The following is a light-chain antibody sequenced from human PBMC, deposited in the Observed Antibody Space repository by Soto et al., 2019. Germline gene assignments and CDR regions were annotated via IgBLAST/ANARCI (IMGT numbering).Light chain of an antibody. V-gene: IGKV1-5*01. CDR2: DSS. CDR3: QHYHSFSIT. Sequence: DIQITQSPSTLSASVGARVPITCRASQNISIWLAWYQQRPGRAPRLLIYDSSSLESGVPSTFSGSGSGTEFSLTISNLRPDDFATYYCQHYHSFSITFGQGTRLEIK. CDR1: QNISIW. J-gene: IGKJ5*01.